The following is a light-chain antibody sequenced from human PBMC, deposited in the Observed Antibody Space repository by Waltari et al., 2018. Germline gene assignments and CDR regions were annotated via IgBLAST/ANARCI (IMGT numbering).Light chain of an antibody. CDR2: GAS. CDR1: QSVSRT. Sequence: EIVVTQSPGILCLSPRERATLSCRASQSVSRTLAWYQQKPGQAPRLLLYGASTRATGIPDRFNGGGSGTDFRLTISRLEPEDFAVYYCQHYVRLPATFGQGTKVEIK. J-gene: IGKJ1*01. CDR3: QHYVRLPAT. V-gene: IGKV3-20*01.